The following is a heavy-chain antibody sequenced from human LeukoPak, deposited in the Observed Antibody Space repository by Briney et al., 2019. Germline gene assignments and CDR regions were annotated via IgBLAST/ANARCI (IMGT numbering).Heavy chain of an antibody. D-gene: IGHD2-2*01. CDR3: ARADTIVVVPAAIY. CDR1: GYTFTSYY. J-gene: IGHJ4*02. CDR2: INPNSGGT. V-gene: IGHV1-2*02. Sequence: ASVKVSCKASGYTFTSYYMHWVRQAPGQGLEWMGWINPNSGGTNYAQKFQGRVTMTRDTSISTAYMELSRLRSDDTAVYYCARADTIVVVPAAIYWGQGTLVTVSS.